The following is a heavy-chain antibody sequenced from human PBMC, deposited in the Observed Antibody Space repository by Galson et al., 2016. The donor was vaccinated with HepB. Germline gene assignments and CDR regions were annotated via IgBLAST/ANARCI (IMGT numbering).Heavy chain of an antibody. J-gene: IGHJ6*02. CDR2: IDPSDSDI. CDR1: GYTFTSYR. V-gene: IGHV5-10-1*01. Sequence: QSGAEVKKPGESLMNSCPGSGYTFTSYRISWVRQRPGKGLEWLGRIDPSDSDINYNPSFEGRITISVDKSINTAYLQWSSLEASDTAMYYCATPNAGRGYGLELWGQGTTVTVSS. D-gene: IGHD2-8*01. CDR3: ATPNAGRGYGLEL.